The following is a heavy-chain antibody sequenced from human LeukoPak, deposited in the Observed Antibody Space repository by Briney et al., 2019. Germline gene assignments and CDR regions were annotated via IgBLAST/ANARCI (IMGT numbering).Heavy chain of an antibody. V-gene: IGHV3-23*01. J-gene: IGHJ4*02. CDR3: AKDSSVTSYDLWSGYYLGEGEDYFDY. CDR1: GFTFSSYA. D-gene: IGHD3-3*01. CDR2: ISGSAGST. Sequence: GGSLRLSCAASGFTFSSYAMSWVRQAPGKGLEWVSAISGSAGSTDYADPVKGRFTISRDNSKNTLYLQMNSLRAEDTAVYYCAKDSSVTSYDLWSGYYLGEGEDYFDYWGQGTLVTVSS.